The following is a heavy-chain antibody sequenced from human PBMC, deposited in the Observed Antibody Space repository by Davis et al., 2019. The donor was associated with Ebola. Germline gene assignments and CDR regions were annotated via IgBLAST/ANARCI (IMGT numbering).Heavy chain of an antibody. CDR3: ARGLWDYYGSGLPKYFDI. D-gene: IGHD3-10*01. J-gene: IGHJ4*02. Sequence: GESLKISCAASGFTSAMHWVRQTTGKRLEWVAFISSDGSNTYYPDSVKVRFTISRDNSKNMVFLQMNSLRPEDTALYYCARGLWDYYGSGLPKYFDIWGQGTSVTVAS. V-gene: IGHV3-30-3*01. CDR1: GFTSA. CDR2: ISSDGSNT.